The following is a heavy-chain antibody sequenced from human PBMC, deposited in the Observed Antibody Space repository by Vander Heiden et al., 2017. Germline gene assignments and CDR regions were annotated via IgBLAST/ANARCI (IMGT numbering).Heavy chain of an antibody. J-gene: IGHJ4*02. CDR1: GGSFSGYY. CDR2: INHSGST. V-gene: IGHV4-34*01. Sequence: QVQLQQWGAGLLKPSETLSLTCAVYGGSFSGYYWSWIRQPPGKGLEWIGEINHSGSTNYNPSLKSRVTISVDTSKNQFSLKLSSVTAADTAVYYCARIGGRYYYGSGRTFDYWGQGTLVTVSS. D-gene: IGHD3-10*01. CDR3: ARIGGRYYYGSGRTFDY.